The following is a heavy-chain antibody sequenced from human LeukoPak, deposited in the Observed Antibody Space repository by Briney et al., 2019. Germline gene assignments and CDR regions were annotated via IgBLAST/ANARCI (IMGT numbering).Heavy chain of an antibody. J-gene: IGHJ6*03. CDR2: IYYSGST. Sequence: SETLSLTCTVSGGSISSSRYYWGWIRQPPGKGLEWIGSIYYSGSTYYNPSLKSRVTISVDTSKNQFSLKLSSVTAADTAVYYCARHLLHYDYYYMDVWGKGTTVTISS. CDR1: GGSISSSRYY. CDR3: ARHLLHYDYYYMDV. V-gene: IGHV4-39*01.